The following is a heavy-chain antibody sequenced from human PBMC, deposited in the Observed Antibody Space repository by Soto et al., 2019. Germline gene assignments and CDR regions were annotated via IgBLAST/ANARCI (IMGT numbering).Heavy chain of an antibody. J-gene: IGHJ5*02. V-gene: IGHV3-53*01. CDR1: GFTVSSNY. CDR3: ARGAAHSFDP. CDR2: IHSGGIT. D-gene: IGHD6-6*01. Sequence: EVQLVESGGGLIQPGGSLRLSCAASGFTVSSNYMTWVRQAPGKGLEWVSVIHSGGITSYADSVKGRFTVSRDNSKNTLYLQMNSLRAEDTAVYYCARGAAHSFDPWGQCTLVTVSS.